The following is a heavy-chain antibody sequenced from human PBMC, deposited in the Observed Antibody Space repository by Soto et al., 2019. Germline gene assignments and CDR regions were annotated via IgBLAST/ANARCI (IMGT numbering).Heavy chain of an antibody. CDR1: GFTISSYG. V-gene: IGHV3-30*18. Sequence: GGSLRLSFEAFGFTISSYGMHRVRQAPCKGLEWAVVISDDGSNKYYADSVKGRFTISRYNPKTTPYLQMNSLRAEDTAVYYCAKDPGYISSSRGDYFDYWGQGTLVTVSS. D-gene: IGHD6-6*01. J-gene: IGHJ4*02. CDR3: AKDPGYISSSRGDYFDY. CDR2: ISDDGSNK.